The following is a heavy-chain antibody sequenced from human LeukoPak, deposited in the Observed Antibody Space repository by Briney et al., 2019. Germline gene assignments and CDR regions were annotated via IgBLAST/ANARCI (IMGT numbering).Heavy chain of an antibody. J-gene: IGHJ4*02. D-gene: IGHD3-10*01. Sequence: ASVKVSCKASRYIFTGYQIHWVRQAPGEGLERMAWINPKSGDTNYAQSFRDRVTVTRDSSVSTVYMELNTLRSDDTALYYCAREGRWESGYKFGSGTSALDFWGQGTLVSVSS. V-gene: IGHV1-2*02. CDR3: AREGRWESGYKFGSGTSALDF. CDR2: INPKSGDT. CDR1: RYIFTGYQ.